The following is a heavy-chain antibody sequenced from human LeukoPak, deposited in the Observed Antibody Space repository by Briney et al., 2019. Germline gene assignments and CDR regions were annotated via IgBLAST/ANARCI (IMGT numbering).Heavy chain of an antibody. D-gene: IGHD2-15*01. J-gene: IGHJ6*02. V-gene: IGHV1-8*01. CDR2: MNPNSGNT. Sequence: APVKVSCKASGYTFTSYDINWVRQATGQGLEWMGWMNPNSGNTGYAQKFQGRVTMTRNTSISTAYVELSSLRSEDTAVYYCVAQSADYYYYGMDVWGQGTTVTVSS. CDR3: VAQSADYYYYGMDV. CDR1: GYTFTSYD.